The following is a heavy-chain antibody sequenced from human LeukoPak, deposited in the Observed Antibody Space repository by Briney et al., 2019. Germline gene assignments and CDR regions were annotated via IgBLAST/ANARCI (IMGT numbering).Heavy chain of an antibody. D-gene: IGHD2-2*01. CDR2: INHSGST. V-gene: IGHV4-34*01. CDR3: ARADCSSTSCQYYFDY. CDR1: GGSFSGYY. Sequence: SETLSLTCAVYGGSFSGYYWSWIRQPPGKGLEWIGEINHSGSTNYNPSLKSRVTISVDTSKDQFSLKLSSVTAADTAVYYCARADCSSTSCQYYFDYWGQGTLVTVSS. J-gene: IGHJ4*02.